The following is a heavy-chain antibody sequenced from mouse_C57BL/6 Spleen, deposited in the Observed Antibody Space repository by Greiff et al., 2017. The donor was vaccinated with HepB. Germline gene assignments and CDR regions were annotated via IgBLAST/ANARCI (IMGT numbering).Heavy chain of an antibody. CDR3: TRWHYYGSSPDY. CDR1: GYTFTDYE. D-gene: IGHD1-1*01. V-gene: IGHV1-15*01. CDR2: IDPETGGT. Sequence: VQRVESGAELVRPGASVTLSCKASGYTFTDYEMHWVKQTPVHGLEWIGAIDPETGGTAYNQKFKGKAILTADKSSSTAYMELRSLTSEDSAVYYCTRWHYYGSSPDYWGQGTTLTVSS. J-gene: IGHJ2*01.